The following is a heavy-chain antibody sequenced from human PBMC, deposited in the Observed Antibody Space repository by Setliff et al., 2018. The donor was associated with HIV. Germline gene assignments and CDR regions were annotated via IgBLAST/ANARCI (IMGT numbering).Heavy chain of an antibody. Sequence: PSETLSLTCDVSGGSFNAYYWSWIRQPPGKGLEWIGESNHSGNTTYNPSPKSRVTISVDTTKNQFSLKLNTVTAADTAVYYCHLEVPLMMGTTPPLWGQGTLVTVSS. CDR3: HLEVPLMMGTTPPL. CDR1: GGSFNAYY. D-gene: IGHD2-15*01. CDR2: SNHSGNT. V-gene: IGHV4-34*01. J-gene: IGHJ4*02.